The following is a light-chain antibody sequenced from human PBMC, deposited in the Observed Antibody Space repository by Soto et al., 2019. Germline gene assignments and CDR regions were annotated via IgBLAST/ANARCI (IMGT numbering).Light chain of an antibody. J-gene: IGLJ1*01. V-gene: IGLV1-40*01. CDR2: GDN. Sequence: QSVLTQPPSVSGAPGQRVAISCTGSSCDVGAEYDVHWYQQLPGKAPKRIIYGDNNRPSGVPDRFSGSKSGTSASLAITGLQPEDEADYYCQSSDSSLTTFVFGTGTKLTVL. CDR1: SCDVGAEYD. CDR3: QSSDSSLTTFV.